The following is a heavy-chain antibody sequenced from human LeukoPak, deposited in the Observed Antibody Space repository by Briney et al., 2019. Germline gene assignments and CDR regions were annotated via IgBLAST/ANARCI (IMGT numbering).Heavy chain of an antibody. J-gene: IGHJ3*02. CDR1: GFTFSSYA. Sequence: PGRSLRLSCAASGFTFSSYAMHWVRQAPGKGLEWVAVISYDGSNKYYADSVKGRFTISRDNSKNTLYLQMNSLRAEDTAVYYCARESGLAAAGRGSDAFDIWGQGTMVTVSS. D-gene: IGHD6-13*01. CDR3: ARESGLAAAGRGSDAFDI. CDR2: ISYDGSNK. V-gene: IGHV3-30*01.